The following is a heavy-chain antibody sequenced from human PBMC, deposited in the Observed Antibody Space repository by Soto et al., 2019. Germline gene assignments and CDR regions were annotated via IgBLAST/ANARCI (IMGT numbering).Heavy chain of an antibody. CDR1: GYPFTRYS. Sequence: AASVKVSCKASGYPFTRYSIRWVRQAPGQGLEWMGWISGSNGDTEYSKNFQGRLTMTIDTSTTTASMELRSLRSDDTAVYYCARASLTIFGAPYGMDVWGQGTSVTVSS. CDR3: ARASLTIFGAPYGMDV. D-gene: IGHD3-3*01. J-gene: IGHJ6*02. V-gene: IGHV1-18*04. CDR2: ISGSNGDT.